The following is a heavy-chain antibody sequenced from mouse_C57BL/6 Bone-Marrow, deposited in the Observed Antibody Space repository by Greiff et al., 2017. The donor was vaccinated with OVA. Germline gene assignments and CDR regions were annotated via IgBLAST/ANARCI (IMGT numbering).Heavy chain of an antibody. Sequence: EVKLMQSGGGLVQPGGSLSLSCAASGFTFTDYYMSWVRQTPGQALEWLGFIRNTANGSTSEYNVSVKGRFTISRDNSQSILYLQMNALRAEDSATYYCARYDYGSAYYCAMDDWGQGTSVTVSS. V-gene: IGHV7-3*01. CDR3: ARYDYGSAYYCAMDD. CDR1: GFTFTDYY. J-gene: IGHJ4*01. D-gene: IGHD1-1*01. CDR2: IRNTANGSTS.